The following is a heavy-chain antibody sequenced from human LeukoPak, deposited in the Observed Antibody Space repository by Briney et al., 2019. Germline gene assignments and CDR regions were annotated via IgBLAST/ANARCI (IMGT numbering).Heavy chain of an antibody. V-gene: IGHV3-53*01. J-gene: IGHJ4*02. D-gene: IGHD5-24*01. Sequence: PGGSLRLSCAASGFTFSNYVMSWVRQAPGKGLEWVSVIYGGGNIYYADSVKGRFTISRDNSKNTLYLQMNSLRAEDTAVYYCARGAGYNYPYYFDYWGQGTLVTVSS. CDR2: IYGGGNI. CDR3: ARGAGYNYPYYFDY. CDR1: GFTFSNYV.